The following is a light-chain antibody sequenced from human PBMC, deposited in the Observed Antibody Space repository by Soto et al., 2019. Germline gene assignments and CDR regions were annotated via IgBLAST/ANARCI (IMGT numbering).Light chain of an antibody. J-gene: IGLJ3*02. Sequence: QPVLTQPPSVSAAPGQKVTISCSGSSSNIGNNYVSWYQQLPGTAPKLLIYENSERPSGIPDRFSGSKSGTSATLGISELQTGDEADYYCATWDSSLNTGVFGGGTKVTVL. V-gene: IGLV1-51*01. CDR2: ENS. CDR1: SSNIGNNY. CDR3: ATWDSSLNTGV.